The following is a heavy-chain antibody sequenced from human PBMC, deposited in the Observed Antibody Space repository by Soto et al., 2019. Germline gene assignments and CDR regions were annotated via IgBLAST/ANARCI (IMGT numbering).Heavy chain of an antibody. J-gene: IGHJ4*02. CDR3: ARVRPLIAAAGTGPIDY. V-gene: IGHV1-18*01. Sequence: ASVKVSCKASGYTFTSYGISWVRQAPGQGLEWMGWISAYNGNTNYAQKLQGRVTMTTDTSTSTAYMELRSLRSDDTAVYYCARVRPLIAAAGTGPIDYWGQGTLVTVSS. D-gene: IGHD6-13*01. CDR1: GYTFTSYG. CDR2: ISAYNGNT.